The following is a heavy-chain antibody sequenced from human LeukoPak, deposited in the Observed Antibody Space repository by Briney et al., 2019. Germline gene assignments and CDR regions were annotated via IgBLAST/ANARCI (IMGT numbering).Heavy chain of an antibody. CDR2: IIPIFGTA. CDR1: GGTFSSYA. CDR3: ARSAVAGTSYALRNYYYYYYMDV. J-gene: IGHJ6*03. V-gene: IGHV1-69*06. Sequence: ASVKVSCKASGGTFSSYAISWVRRAPGQGLEWMGGIIPIFGTANYAQKFQGRVTITADKSTSTAYMELSSLRSEDTAVYYCARSAVAGTSYALRNYYYYYYMDVWGKGTTVTVSS. D-gene: IGHD6-19*01.